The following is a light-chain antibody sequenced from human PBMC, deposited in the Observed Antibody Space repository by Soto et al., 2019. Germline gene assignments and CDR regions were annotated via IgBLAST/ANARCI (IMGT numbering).Light chain of an antibody. CDR3: MQAVQTPVT. Sequence: DFVMTQSPLSLPVTPGEPASISCRSSQSLLHSNGYNYLDWYLQKPGQSPQLLIYLGSNRASWVPDRFSGSGSGTDFTLKISRVEAADVGVSYCMQAVQTPVTFGPGTKVDIK. CDR2: LGS. CDR1: QSLLHSNGYNY. V-gene: IGKV2-28*01. J-gene: IGKJ3*01.